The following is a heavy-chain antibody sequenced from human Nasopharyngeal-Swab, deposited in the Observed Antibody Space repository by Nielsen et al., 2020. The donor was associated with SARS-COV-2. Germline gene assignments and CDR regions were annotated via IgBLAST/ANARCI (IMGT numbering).Heavy chain of an antibody. CDR1: GGSISSYY. J-gene: IGHJ3*02. Sequence: SETLSLTCTVSGGSISSYYWSWIRQPPGKGLEWIGYIYYSGSTNYNPSLKSRVTISVDTSKNQFSLKLSSVIAADTAVYYCASDSGYSSPDAFDIWGQGTMVTVSS. D-gene: IGHD6-13*01. V-gene: IGHV4-59*01. CDR2: IYYSGST. CDR3: ASDSGYSSPDAFDI.